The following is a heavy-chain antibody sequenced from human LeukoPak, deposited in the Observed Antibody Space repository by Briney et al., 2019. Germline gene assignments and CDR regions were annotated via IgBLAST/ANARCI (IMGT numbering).Heavy chain of an antibody. CDR1: GYTFTGYY. CDR2: INPNSGGT. V-gene: IGHV1-2*02. CDR3: ARGFQGYELPFRAFDI. Sequence: ASVKVSCKASGYTFTGYYMHWVRQAPGQGLEWMGWINPNSGGTNYAQKFQGRVTMTRDTSISTAYMELSRLRSDDTAVYYCARGFQGYELPFRAFDIWGQGTMVTVSS. J-gene: IGHJ3*02. D-gene: IGHD2-2*01.